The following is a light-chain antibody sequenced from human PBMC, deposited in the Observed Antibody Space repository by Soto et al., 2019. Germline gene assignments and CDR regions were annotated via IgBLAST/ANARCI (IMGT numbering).Light chain of an antibody. CDR3: QYFNSYSYT. J-gene: IGKJ2*01. CDR1: QSISYY. Sequence: DIQMTQSPSTLSASVGDRVTITCRASQSISYYLAWYQQKPGVAPKLLIYKASILESGVPSRFSGSGSGTEFTLTISSLQPDDSAIYYCQYFNSYSYTVGQGTKLEIK. CDR2: KAS. V-gene: IGKV1-5*03.